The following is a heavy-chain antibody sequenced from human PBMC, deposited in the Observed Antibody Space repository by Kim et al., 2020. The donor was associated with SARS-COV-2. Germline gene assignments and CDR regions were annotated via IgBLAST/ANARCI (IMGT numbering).Heavy chain of an antibody. CDR2: INHNGST. CDR3: ARGRCYGSGSSGYSGNYYYGMDV. D-gene: IGHD2-15*01. Sequence: SETLSLTCTVYGGSFSGYYWCWSRQPPGKGLEWVGEINHNGSTNYNPSLKIRITISVYTSKPKFSLKLSSVTAADTAVYYCARGRCYGSGSSGYSGNYYYGMDVWGQGTTVTVSS. J-gene: IGHJ6*02. CDR1: GGSFSGYY. V-gene: IGHV4-34*01.